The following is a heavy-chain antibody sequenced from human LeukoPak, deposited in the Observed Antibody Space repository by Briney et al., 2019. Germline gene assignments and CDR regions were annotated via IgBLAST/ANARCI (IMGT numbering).Heavy chain of an antibody. CDR2: INHSGST. Sequence: SETLSLTCTVSTDSIRSYYWSWIRQPPGKGLEWIGEINHSGSTNYNPSLKSRVTISVDTSKNQFSLKLSSVTAADTAVYYCARAQFGVVEGTGFDPWGQGTLVTVSS. CDR3: ARAQFGVVEGTGFDP. D-gene: IGHD3-3*01. CDR1: TDSIRSYY. V-gene: IGHV4-34*01. J-gene: IGHJ5*02.